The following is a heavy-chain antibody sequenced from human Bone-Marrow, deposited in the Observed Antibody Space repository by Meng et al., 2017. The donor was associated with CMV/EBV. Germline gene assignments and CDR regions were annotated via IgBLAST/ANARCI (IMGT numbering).Heavy chain of an antibody. CDR3: ARGVYYFDY. J-gene: IGHJ4*02. V-gene: IGHV3-30*04. CDR2: ISHDGSNK. D-gene: IGHD2-8*01. CDR1: GFTFSDYP. Sequence: GGSLRLSCAASGFTFSDYPMHWVRQTPDKGLEWVAFISHDGSNKYYADSVKGRFTISRDNARNTLYLQMNSLRAEDTTVYYCARGVYYFDYWGQGTLVTVSS.